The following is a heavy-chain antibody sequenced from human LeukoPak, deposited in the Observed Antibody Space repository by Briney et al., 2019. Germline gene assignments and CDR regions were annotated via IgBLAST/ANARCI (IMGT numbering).Heavy chain of an antibody. CDR1: GGSISSSSYY. Sequence: SETLSLTCTVSGGSISSSSYYWGWLRRPPGKGLEWIGRIYYSGSTYYNPSLKSRFTISVDTSKNQFSLKLSAVTAADTAVYYCAKPYSSSWSAAWFDPWGQGTLVTVSS. D-gene: IGHD6-13*01. V-gene: IGHV4-39*01. CDR2: IYYSGST. J-gene: IGHJ5*02. CDR3: AKPYSSSWSAAWFDP.